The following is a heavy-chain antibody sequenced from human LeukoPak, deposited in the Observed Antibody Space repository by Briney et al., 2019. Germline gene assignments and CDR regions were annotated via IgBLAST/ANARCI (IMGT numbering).Heavy chain of an antibody. CDR2: ISGSGGGT. CDR1: GFIFYSYA. V-gene: IGHV3-23*01. D-gene: IGHD3-3*02. CDR3: ARSLSDLDY. J-gene: IGHJ4*02. Sequence: QSGGSLRPSCAASGFIFYSYAMSWVRQAPGKGLEWVSAISGSGGGTYYADSVKGRFTISRDNSKNTLYLQMNSLRAEDTALYYCARSLSDLDYWGQGTLVTVSS.